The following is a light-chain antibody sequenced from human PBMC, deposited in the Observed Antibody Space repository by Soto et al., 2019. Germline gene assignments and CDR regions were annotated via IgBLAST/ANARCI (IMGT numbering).Light chain of an antibody. CDR3: QQYNILST. V-gene: IGKV1-5*01. CDR2: DAS. Sequence: DIQMTQSPSTLSASVGGRVTITCRASHSIRNWAAWYQHKPGKAPKLLIYDASTLESGVPTRFSGSGSGTEFTLTISSLHPDDFATYYCQQYNILSTFGQGTKVDI. CDR1: HSIRNW. J-gene: IGKJ1*01.